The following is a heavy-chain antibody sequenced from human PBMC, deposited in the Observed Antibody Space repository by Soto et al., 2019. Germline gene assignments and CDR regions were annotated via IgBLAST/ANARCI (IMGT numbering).Heavy chain of an antibody. D-gene: IGHD6-13*01. CDR1: GGSISSYY. J-gene: IGHJ3*02. CDR3: ARVKLAAAGTLDAFDI. CDR2: IYFRGTT. Sequence: PSETLSLTCTVSGGSISSYYWSWIRQPPGKGLEWIGYIYFRGTTNYNPSLKSRVTMSADKSKNQFSLKLNSVTAADTAVYYCARVKLAAAGTLDAFDIWGQGTMVTVSS. V-gene: IGHV4-59*12.